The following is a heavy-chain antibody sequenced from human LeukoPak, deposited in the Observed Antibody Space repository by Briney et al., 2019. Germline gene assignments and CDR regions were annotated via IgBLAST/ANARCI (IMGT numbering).Heavy chain of an antibody. CDR2: IYYSGST. CDR1: GGSISSYY. Sequence: PSETLSLTCTVSGGSISSYYWSWIRQPPGKGLEWIGYIYYSGSTNYNPSLKSRVTISVDTSKNQFSLKLNSVTPEDTAVYYCAREPRRTYSSGWGEESGYMDVWGKGTTVTVSS. J-gene: IGHJ6*03. D-gene: IGHD6-19*01. CDR3: AREPRRTYSSGWGEESGYMDV. V-gene: IGHV4-59*12.